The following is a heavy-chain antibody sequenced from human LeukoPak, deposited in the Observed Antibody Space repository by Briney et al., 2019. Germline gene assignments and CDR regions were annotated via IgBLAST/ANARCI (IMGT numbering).Heavy chain of an antibody. Sequence: GSSVKVSCKASGGTFSSYAISWVRQAPGQGLEWVGRIIPIFGTANYAQKFRGRVTITTDEYTSSAYMELRSLGSEDTAVYYCARAQLAYCGGDCPDYYYYYMDVWGKGTTVTVSS. V-gene: IGHV1-69*05. CDR2: IIPIFGTA. J-gene: IGHJ6*03. CDR1: GGTFSSYA. D-gene: IGHD2-21*02. CDR3: ARAQLAYCGGDCPDYYYYYMDV.